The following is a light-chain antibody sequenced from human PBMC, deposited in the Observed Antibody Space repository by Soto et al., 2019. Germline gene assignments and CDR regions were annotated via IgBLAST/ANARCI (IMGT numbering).Light chain of an antibody. V-gene: IGKV3-20*01. Sequence: EIVLTQSPGTLSLSPGERATLSCRASQSVTSSYLAWYQRKPGQAPRLLIYGASNRATGIPDRFSGSGSGTDFRLTISRLEPEDFAVYYCQQYGDSLLTFGGGTRVEMK. J-gene: IGKJ4*01. CDR1: QSVTSSY. CDR2: GAS. CDR3: QQYGDSLLT.